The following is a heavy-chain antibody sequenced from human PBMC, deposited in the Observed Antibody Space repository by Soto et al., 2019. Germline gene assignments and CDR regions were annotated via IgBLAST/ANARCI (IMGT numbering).Heavy chain of an antibody. CDR1: GYTFTSYN. CDR3: ARVGVLMVYAHECYFDY. CDR2: MNPNSGNT. D-gene: IGHD2-8*01. Sequence: ASVKVSCKASGYTFTSYNINWVRQATGQGLEWMGWMNPNSGNTGYAQKFQGRVTMTRNTSISTAYMELSSLRSADTAVYYCARVGVLMVYAHECYFDYWGQGTLVTVSS. V-gene: IGHV1-8*01. J-gene: IGHJ4*02.